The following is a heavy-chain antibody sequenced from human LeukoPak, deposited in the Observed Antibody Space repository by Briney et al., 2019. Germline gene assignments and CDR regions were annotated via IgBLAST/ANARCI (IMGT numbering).Heavy chain of an antibody. CDR3: ARVGGSYGHDAFDI. D-gene: IGHD5-18*01. J-gene: IGHJ3*02. CDR2: FYYSGST. CDR1: GGSISSYY. Sequence: SETLFLTCTVSGGSISSYYWSWIRQPPGKGLEWIGPFYYSGSTHYNLSLKSRDTISVDTSKNQFSLKLSSVTAADTAVYYCARVGGSYGHDAFDIWGQGTMVTVSS. V-gene: IGHV4-59*01.